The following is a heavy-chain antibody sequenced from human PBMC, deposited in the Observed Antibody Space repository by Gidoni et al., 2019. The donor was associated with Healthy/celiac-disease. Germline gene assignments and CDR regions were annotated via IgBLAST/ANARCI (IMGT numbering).Heavy chain of an antibody. D-gene: IGHD6-19*01. CDR2: ISGSGGST. CDR3: AKDGKQWQKDY. CDR1: GFTFSSYA. J-gene: IGHJ4*02. V-gene: IGHV3-23*01. Sequence: VQLLESGGGLVQPGGSLRIPCQASGFTFSSYAMSWVRQAPGKGLEWVSAISGSGGSTYYADSVKGRFTISRDNSKNTLYLQMNSLRAEDTAVYYCAKDGKQWQKDYWGQGTLVTVSS.